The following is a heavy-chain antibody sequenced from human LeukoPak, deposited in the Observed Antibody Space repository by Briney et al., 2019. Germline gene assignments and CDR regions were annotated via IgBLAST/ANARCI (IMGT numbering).Heavy chain of an antibody. V-gene: IGHV1-2*02. D-gene: IGHD2-2*02. CDR2: INPNSGGT. CDR3: ASTFGYCSSTSCYTGGYYFDY. J-gene: IGHJ4*02. Sequence: ASVKVSCKASGYTFTGYYMHWVRQAPGQGREWMGWINPNSGGTNCAQKFQGRVTMTRDTSISTAYMELSRLRSDDTAVYYCASTFGYCSSTSCYTGGYYFDYWGQGTLVTVSS. CDR1: GYTFTGYY.